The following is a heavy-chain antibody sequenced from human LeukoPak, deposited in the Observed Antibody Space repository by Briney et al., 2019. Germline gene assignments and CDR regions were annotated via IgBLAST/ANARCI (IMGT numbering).Heavy chain of an antibody. CDR3: AKDSGSYYWRYFDY. CDR2: ISWNSGSI. V-gene: IGHV3-9*03. D-gene: IGHD1-26*01. J-gene: IGHJ4*02. Sequence: PGGSLRLSCAASGFTFDDYAMHWVRQAPGKGLEWVSGISWNSGSIGYADSVKGRFTISRDNAKNSLYLQMNSLRAEDMALYYCAKDSGSYYWRYFDYWGQGTLVTVSS. CDR1: GFTFDDYA.